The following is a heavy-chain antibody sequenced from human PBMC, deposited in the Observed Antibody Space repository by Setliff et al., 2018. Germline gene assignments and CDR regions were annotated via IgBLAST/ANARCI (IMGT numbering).Heavy chain of an antibody. CDR3: ATLSKDLNY. J-gene: IGHJ4*02. Sequence: PGGSLRLSCAASGFTLSGYGMHWVRQAPGKGLEWVAIIWHDGTNKYYADSVKGRFDISRDSSKNTVYLQMNSLTAEDTAMYYCATLSKDLNYWGQGTLVTVSS. V-gene: IGHV3-33*08. D-gene: IGHD3-3*01. CDR1: GFTLSGYG. CDR2: IWHDGTNK.